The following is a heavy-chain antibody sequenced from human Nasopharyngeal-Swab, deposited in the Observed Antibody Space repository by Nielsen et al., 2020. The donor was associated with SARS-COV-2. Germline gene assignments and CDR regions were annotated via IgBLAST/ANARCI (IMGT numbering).Heavy chain of an antibody. CDR1: GYTFTSYD. CDR3: ARAGIAAAGFGMDV. J-gene: IGHJ6*02. V-gene: IGHV1-8*01. Sequence: ASVKVSCKASGYTFTSYDINWVRQATGQGLEWMGWMNPNSGNTGYAQKFQGRVTMTRNTSISTAYMELSSLRSEDTAVYYCARAGIAAAGFGMDVWGQGTTVTVSS. CDR2: MNPNSGNT. D-gene: IGHD6-13*01.